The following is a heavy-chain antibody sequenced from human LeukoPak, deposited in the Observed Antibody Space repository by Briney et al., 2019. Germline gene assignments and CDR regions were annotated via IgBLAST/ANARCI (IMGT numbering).Heavy chain of an antibody. V-gene: IGHV3-30*03. CDR3: ATAFGEAAFDI. J-gene: IGHJ3*02. CDR2: ISYDGSDK. D-gene: IGHD3-10*01. Sequence: PGGSLSLSCAASGFTFSTYDMHWVRQAPGKGLEWVAIISYDGSDKYYADSVKGRFTISRDNSKNTLYLQMNSLRAEDTAVYYCATAFGEAAFDIWGQGTMVTVSS. CDR1: GFTFSTYD.